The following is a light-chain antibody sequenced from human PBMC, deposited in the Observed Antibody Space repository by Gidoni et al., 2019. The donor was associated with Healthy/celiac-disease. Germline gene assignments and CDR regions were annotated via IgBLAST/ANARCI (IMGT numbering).Light chain of an antibody. Sequence: QSALTQPAPVSGSPGQSITIYCTGTSSDVGGYNYVSWYQQHPGKAPKLMIYDVTNRPSGVSNRFSGSKSGNTASLTISGLQAEDEADYYCSSYTSSSTPYVFGTGTKVTVL. CDR2: DVT. CDR3: SSYTSSSTPYV. V-gene: IGLV2-14*01. J-gene: IGLJ1*01. CDR1: SSDVGGYNY.